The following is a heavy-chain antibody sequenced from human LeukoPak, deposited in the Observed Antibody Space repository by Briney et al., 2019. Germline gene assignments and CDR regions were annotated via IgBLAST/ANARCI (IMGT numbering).Heavy chain of an antibody. D-gene: IGHD3-10*01. V-gene: IGHV6-1*01. Sequence: SQTLSLTCAIFGDSVSSNSAAWNWIRQSPSRGLEWLGRTYYRSQWYNDYAVSVKGRITINPDTSKSQFSLQLNPVTPEDTAVYFCAREEAGTYGFQYWGQGTLVTVSS. CDR2: TYYRSQWYN. CDR3: AREEAGTYGFQY. CDR1: GDSVSSNSAA. J-gene: IGHJ4*02.